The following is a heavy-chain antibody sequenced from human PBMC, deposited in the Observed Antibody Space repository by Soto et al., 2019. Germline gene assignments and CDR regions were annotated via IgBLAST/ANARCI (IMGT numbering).Heavy chain of an antibody. V-gene: IGHV3-23*01. J-gene: IGHJ3*02. Sequence: EVQLLESGGGLVQPGGSLRLSCAASGFTFSSYAMSWVRQAPGKGLEWVSAISGSGGSTYYADSVKGRFTISRDNSKNTLYLEMNRLRVEETAVYYCAEGSAVRFLEWVSDAFDIWGQGTMVTVSS. CDR1: GFTFSSYA. CDR3: AEGSAVRFLEWVSDAFDI. CDR2: ISGSGGST. D-gene: IGHD3-3*01.